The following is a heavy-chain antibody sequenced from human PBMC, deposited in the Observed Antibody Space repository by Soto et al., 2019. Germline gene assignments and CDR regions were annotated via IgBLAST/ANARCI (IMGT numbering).Heavy chain of an antibody. CDR3: AAVVPRASDAFDI. J-gene: IGHJ3*02. CDR2: IVVGSGNT. CDR1: GFTFTSSA. D-gene: IGHD6-6*01. Sequence: SVKVSCKASGFTFTSSAVQWLRQARGQRLEWIGWIVVGSGNTNYAQKFQERVTITRDMSTSTAYMELSSLRSEDTAVYYCAAVVPRASDAFDIWGQGTMVTVSS. V-gene: IGHV1-58*01.